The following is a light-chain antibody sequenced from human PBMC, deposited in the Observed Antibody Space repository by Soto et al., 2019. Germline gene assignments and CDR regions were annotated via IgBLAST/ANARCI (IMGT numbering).Light chain of an antibody. CDR1: DIGRRS. CDR3: QVWTSSGSLS. CDR2: DDF. J-gene: IGLJ2*01. Sequence: SCELTQPPSVAGAPGQTAKITCGGSDIGRRSVHWYQQKPGQAPVLVVYDDFYRPLGMPDRISGSKSGNTATLTITRVEVGDEADYYCQVWTSSGSLSFGGGTKLTVL. V-gene: IGLV3-21*02.